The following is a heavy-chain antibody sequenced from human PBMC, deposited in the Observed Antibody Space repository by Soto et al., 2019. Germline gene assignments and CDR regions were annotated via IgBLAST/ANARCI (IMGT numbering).Heavy chain of an antibody. CDR1: GFAFSTSA. D-gene: IGHD3-16*01. CDR3: AKVKFATIY. V-gene: IGHV3-23*01. Sequence: EVQLLESGGGLVQTGGSLRLTCAGSGFAFSTSAMTWVRQAPGKGLEWVSSISSAADTYYADSVKGRFTISRDNSKDTMYLQMNSLGAEDTALYYCAKVKFATIYWGQGTLVTVSS. CDR2: ISSAADT. J-gene: IGHJ4*02.